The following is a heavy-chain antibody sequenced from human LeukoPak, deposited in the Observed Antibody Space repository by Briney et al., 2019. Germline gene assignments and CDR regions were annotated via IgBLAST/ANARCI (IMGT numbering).Heavy chain of an antibody. V-gene: IGHV3-23*01. Sequence: GGSLRLSCAASGFTFTSYAMSWVRQAPGKGLEWVSAISDTGGSTYYADSVKGRFTISRDNSKNTLYLQMNSLRAEDTAVYYCAKNAGYSSGWCFDYWGQGILVTVSS. D-gene: IGHD6-19*01. J-gene: IGHJ4*02. CDR3: AKNAGYSSGWCFDY. CDR2: ISDTGGST. CDR1: GFTFTSYA.